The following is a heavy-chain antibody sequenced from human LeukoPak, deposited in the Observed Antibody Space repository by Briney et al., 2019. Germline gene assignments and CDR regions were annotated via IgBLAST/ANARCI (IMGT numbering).Heavy chain of an antibody. Sequence: GGTLRLSCAASGFTFSSYWMHWVRQAPGKGLVWVSRINSDGSSTSYADSVKGRFTISRDNAKNTLYLQMNSLRAEDTAVYYCARGSLWGSFDYWGQGTLVTVSS. CDR2: INSDGSST. CDR3: ARGSLWGSFDY. CDR1: GFTFSSYW. D-gene: IGHD7-27*01. J-gene: IGHJ4*02. V-gene: IGHV3-74*01.